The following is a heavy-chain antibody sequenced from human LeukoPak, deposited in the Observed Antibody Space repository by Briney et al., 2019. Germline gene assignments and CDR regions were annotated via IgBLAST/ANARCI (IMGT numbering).Heavy chain of an antibody. D-gene: IGHD1-26*01. CDR1: GFTFSSYG. CDR3: ARALHSGSH. CDR2: ISGSGGST. Sequence: TGGSLRLSCAASGFTFSSYGMSWVRQAPGKGLEWVSEISGSGGSTYYADSVKGRFTISRDNAKNSLYLQMNSLRAEDTALYYCARALHSGSHWGEGTLVTVSS. J-gene: IGHJ4*02. V-gene: IGHV3-23*01.